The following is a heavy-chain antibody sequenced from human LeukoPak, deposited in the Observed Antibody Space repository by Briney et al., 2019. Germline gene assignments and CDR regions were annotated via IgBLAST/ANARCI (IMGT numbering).Heavy chain of an antibody. D-gene: IGHD6-13*01. CDR3: ARVGDSSGYYYYYMDV. J-gene: IGHJ6*03. CDR1: GFTFSSYA. CDR2: ISYDGSNK. V-gene: IGHV3-30-3*01. Sequence: PGGSLRLSCAASGFTFSSYAMHWVRQAPGKGLEWVAVISYDGSNKYYADSVKGRFTISRDNSKNTLYLQMNSLRAEDTAVYYCARVGDSSGYYYYYMDVWGKGTTVTVSS.